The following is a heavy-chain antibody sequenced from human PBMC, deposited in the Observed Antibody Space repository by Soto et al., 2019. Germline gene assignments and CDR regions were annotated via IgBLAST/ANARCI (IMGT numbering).Heavy chain of an antibody. V-gene: IGHV4-30-2*03. J-gene: IGHJ4*02. Sequence: SETLSLTCAVSGGSISSGGYSWSWIRQPPGKGLEWIGCMYYSGSTYYNPSLKSRLTISVDTSKNQFSLKLSSVTAADTAVYYGARHLYGSGIVGQLWGQGTLVTVSS. D-gene: IGHD3-10*01. CDR1: GGSISSGGYS. CDR3: ARHLYGSGIVGQL. CDR2: MYYSGST.